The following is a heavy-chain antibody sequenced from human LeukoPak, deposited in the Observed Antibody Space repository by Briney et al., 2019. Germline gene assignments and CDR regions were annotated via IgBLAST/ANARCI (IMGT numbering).Heavy chain of an antibody. J-gene: IGHJ4*02. CDR1: GGTFSSYA. Sequence: ASVKVSCKASGGTFSSYAISWVRQAPGQGLEWMGGIIPIFGTANYAQKFQGRVTITADESTSTAYMELSSLRSEDTAVYYCARAGNEEWLFADTDYYFDYWGQGTLVTVSS. D-gene: IGHD3-3*01. CDR3: ARAGNEEWLFADTDYYFDY. V-gene: IGHV1-69*13. CDR2: IIPIFGTA.